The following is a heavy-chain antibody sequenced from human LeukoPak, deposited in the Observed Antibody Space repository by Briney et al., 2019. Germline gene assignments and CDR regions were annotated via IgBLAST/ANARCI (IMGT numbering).Heavy chain of an antibody. CDR3: ASPKAAEHRNLLDH. CDR2: ISGSGGST. J-gene: IGHJ4*02. D-gene: IGHD6-13*01. CDR1: GFTFSTYG. V-gene: IGHV3-23*01. Sequence: GGSLRLSCAASGFTFSTYGMSWVRQAPGKGLEWVSAISGSGGSTYYADSVKGRFTISRDNSKKTLYLQMSSLRAEDTAVYYCASPKAAEHRNLLDHWGQGTLVTVSP.